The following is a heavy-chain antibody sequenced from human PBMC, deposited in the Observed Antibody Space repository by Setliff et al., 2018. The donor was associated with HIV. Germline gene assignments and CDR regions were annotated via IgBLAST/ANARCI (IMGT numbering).Heavy chain of an antibody. Sequence: GGSLRLSCVVSGFTFSSYEMIWVRQAPGKGLEWVSYISNIGTTIYYADSVKGRFTISRDNSKNTLFLQMNSLRPEDTAVYYCARDCRVGWVFTYGMDVWGQGTLVTVSS. CDR2: ISNIGTTI. D-gene: IGHD6-13*01. CDR1: GFTFSSYE. CDR3: ARDCRVGWVFTYGMDV. J-gene: IGHJ6*02. V-gene: IGHV3-48*03.